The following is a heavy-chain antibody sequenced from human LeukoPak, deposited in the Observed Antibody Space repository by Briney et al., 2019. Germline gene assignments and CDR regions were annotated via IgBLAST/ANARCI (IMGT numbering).Heavy chain of an antibody. Sequence: GASVKVSCKAPGYTFTSYGISWVRQAPGQGLEWMGWISAYNGNTNYAQKLQGRVTMTTDTSTSTAYMELRSLRSDDTAVYYCARDFPDLRGVNPRYDAFDIWGQGTMVTVSS. D-gene: IGHD3-10*01. CDR2: ISAYNGNT. CDR3: ARDFPDLRGVNPRYDAFDI. J-gene: IGHJ3*02. V-gene: IGHV1-18*01. CDR1: GYTFTSYG.